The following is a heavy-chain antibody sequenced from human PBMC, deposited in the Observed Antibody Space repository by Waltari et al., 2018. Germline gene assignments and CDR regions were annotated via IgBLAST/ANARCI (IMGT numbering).Heavy chain of an antibody. Sequence: QVQLQQWGAGLFKPSETLSLTCAVYGGSFSGYYWSWIRQPPGKGLEWIGEINHSGSTNYHPSLQSRVTISVATAKIQFSLKLRSVTAADTAVYYGARGLRPRRALTKIRSYYYYGMDVWGQGTTVTVSS. V-gene: IGHV4-34*01. CDR1: GGSFSGYY. CDR3: ARGLRPRRALTKIRSYYYYGMDV. D-gene: IGHD3-3*01. CDR2: INHSGST. J-gene: IGHJ6*02.